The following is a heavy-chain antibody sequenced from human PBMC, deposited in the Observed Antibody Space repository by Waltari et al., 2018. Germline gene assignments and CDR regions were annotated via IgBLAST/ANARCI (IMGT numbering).Heavy chain of an antibody. V-gene: IGHV3-23*04. J-gene: IGHJ6*02. CDR2: ISGSXSST. Sequence: QMVESGXGXXXPGGSLXVSCXASGFTFSXYAMSWVPQAPGKGLEWVSAISGSXSSTYXADSVKGRFTXSRDNSKNTLYLQMNSLXAEDTAKYXCAKRXTEDFYYYGMDXWGQGTTVTVS. CDR3: AKRXTEDFYYYGMDX. CDR1: GFTFSXYA.